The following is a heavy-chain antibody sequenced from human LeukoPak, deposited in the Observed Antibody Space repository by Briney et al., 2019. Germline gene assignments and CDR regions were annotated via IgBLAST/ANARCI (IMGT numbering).Heavy chain of an antibody. Sequence: SETLSLTCTVSGGSISSGSYYWSWIRQPAGKGLDWIGRIYTSGSTNYNPSPKSRVTISVDTSKNQFSLKLSSVTAADTAVYYCARAGYSYGYWIFDYWGQGTLVTVSS. CDR3: ARAGYSYGYWIFDY. D-gene: IGHD5-18*01. J-gene: IGHJ4*02. CDR2: IYTSGST. V-gene: IGHV4-61*02. CDR1: GGSISSGSYY.